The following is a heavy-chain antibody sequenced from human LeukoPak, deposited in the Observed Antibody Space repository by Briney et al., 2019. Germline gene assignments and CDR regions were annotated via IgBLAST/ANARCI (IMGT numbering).Heavy chain of an antibody. D-gene: IGHD6-19*01. Sequence: GGSLRLSCAASGFTFIKYNIHWGRQAPRRGREYGSAISINGGETYYANSVKGRFSISRDNSKHTLYLQMGSLRDEDMAVYYCARAPTSGCYDYWGQGTVVTVST. CDR3: ARAPTSGCYDY. V-gene: IGHV3-64*01. CDR2: ISINGGET. CDR1: GFTFIKYN. J-gene: IGHJ4*02.